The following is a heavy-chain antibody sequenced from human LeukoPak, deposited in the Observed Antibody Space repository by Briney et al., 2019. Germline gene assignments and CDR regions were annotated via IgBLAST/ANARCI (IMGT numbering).Heavy chain of an antibody. D-gene: IGHD5-24*01. J-gene: IGHJ4*02. CDR3: ARGPAVEMATMEALGY. V-gene: IGHV1-2*02. CDR1: GYTFTGYY. Sequence: GASVKVSCKASGYTFTGYYMHWVRQAPGQGLEWMGWINPNSGGTNYAQKFQGRVTMTRDTSISTAYMELSRLRSDDTAVYYCARGPAVEMATMEALGYWGQGTLVTVSS. CDR2: INPNSGGT.